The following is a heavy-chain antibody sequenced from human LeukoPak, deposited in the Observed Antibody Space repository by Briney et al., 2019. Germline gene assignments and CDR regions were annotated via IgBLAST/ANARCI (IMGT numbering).Heavy chain of an antibody. CDR3: ARDLLGYSSPYFDS. CDR2: INPTGGST. CDR1: GYIFTGYN. J-gene: IGHJ4*02. Sequence: GASVKVSCKASGYIFTGYNIHWVRQAPGQGLEWMGVINPTGGSTVYPQNFQGRVTMTRDTSTRTVYMELSSLTSDDTAVYYCARDLLGYSSPYFDSWGQGTLVTVSA. V-gene: IGHV1-46*01. D-gene: IGHD5-12*01.